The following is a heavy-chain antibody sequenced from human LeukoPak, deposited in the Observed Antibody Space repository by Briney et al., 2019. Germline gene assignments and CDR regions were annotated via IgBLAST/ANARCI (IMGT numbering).Heavy chain of an antibody. CDR1: GFAFSSYA. CDR2: ISGSGTDA. Sequence: GGSLRLSCAASGFAFSSYAMSWVRQAPGKGLEWVSAISGSGTDAFHADSVKGRFTISRDNSKNTLFLQMNSLRAEDTAVYYCAKDLESSSWTYYFDYWGQGTLVTVSS. CDR3: AKDLESSSWTYYFDY. D-gene: IGHD6-13*01. V-gene: IGHV3-23*01. J-gene: IGHJ4*02.